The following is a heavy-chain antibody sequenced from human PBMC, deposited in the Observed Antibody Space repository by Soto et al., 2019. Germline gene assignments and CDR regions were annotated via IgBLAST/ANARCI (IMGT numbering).Heavy chain of an antibody. V-gene: IGHV1-3*01. CDR1: GYTFTSYA. CDR2: INAGNGNT. D-gene: IGHD2-15*01. CDR3: ARSEYCSGGSCYGMEYFQH. Sequence: ASVKVSFKASGYTFTSYAMHWVRQAPGRRLEWMGWINAGNGNTKYSQKFQGRVTITRDTSASTAYMELSSLRSEDTAVYYCARSEYCSGGSCYGMEYFQHWGQGTLVTVSS. J-gene: IGHJ1*01.